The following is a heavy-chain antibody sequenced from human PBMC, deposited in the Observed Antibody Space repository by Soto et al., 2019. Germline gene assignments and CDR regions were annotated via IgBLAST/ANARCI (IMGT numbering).Heavy chain of an antibody. CDR2: ISAYNGNT. D-gene: IGHD3-10*01. Sequence: GASVKVSCKASGYTFTSYGISWVRQAPGQGLEWMGWISAYNGNTNYAQKLQGRVTMTTDTSTSTAYMELRSLRSDDTAVYYCAVSSALLLWCGELDLDLDYWGQGTLVTVSS. V-gene: IGHV1-18*01. J-gene: IGHJ4*02. CDR1: GYTFTSYG. CDR3: AVSSALLLWCGELDLDLDY.